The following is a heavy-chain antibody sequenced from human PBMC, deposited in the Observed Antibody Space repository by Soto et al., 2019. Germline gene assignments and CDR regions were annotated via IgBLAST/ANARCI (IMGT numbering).Heavy chain of an antibody. CDR3: AKGAITMVRGVISYYGMDV. J-gene: IGHJ6*02. Sequence: EVQLVESGVGWVHPGRSLRLSCAASGFTFDDYAMPWVRQAPGKGLEWVSGISWNSGSIGYADSVKGRFTISRDNAKNSLYLHMNSLRAEDTALYYCAKGAITMVRGVISYYGMDVWGHGTTVTVSS. V-gene: IGHV3-9*01. CDR1: GFTFDDYA. CDR2: ISWNSGSI. D-gene: IGHD3-10*01.